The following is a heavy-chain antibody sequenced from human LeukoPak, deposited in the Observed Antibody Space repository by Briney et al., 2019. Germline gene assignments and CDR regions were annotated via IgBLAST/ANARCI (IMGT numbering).Heavy chain of an antibody. CDR2: IYYSGST. J-gene: IGHJ5*02. V-gene: IGHV4-30-4*01. D-gene: IGHD3-10*01. Sequence: PSETLSLTCTVSGGSISSGDYYWSWIRQPPGKGLEWIGYIYYSGSTYYNPSLKSRVTISVDTSKNQFSLKLSSVTAADTAVYYCARAFSYYGSGTNWFDPWGQGTLVTVSS. CDR3: ARAFSYYGSGTNWFDP. CDR1: GGSISSGDYY.